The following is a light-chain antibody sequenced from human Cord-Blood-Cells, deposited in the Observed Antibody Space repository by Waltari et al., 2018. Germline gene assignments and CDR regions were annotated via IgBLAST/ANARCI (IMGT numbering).Light chain of an antibody. CDR2: EGS. J-gene: IGLJ2*01. CDR1: SRDVGSYNL. V-gene: IGLV2-23*01. Sequence: QSALTQPASVSGSPGQSITISCTGTSRDVGSYNLVSWYQQHPDKAPKLSIYEGSTRPSGVSNRFSGSKSGNTASLTISGLQAEDEADYYCCSYAGSSTVVFGGGTKLTVL. CDR3: CSYAGSSTVV.